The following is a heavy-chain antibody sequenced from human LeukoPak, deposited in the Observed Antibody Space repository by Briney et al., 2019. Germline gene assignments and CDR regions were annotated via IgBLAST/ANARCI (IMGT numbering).Heavy chain of an antibody. CDR3: ARASSSGITIFGVVTGFDY. D-gene: IGHD3-3*01. Sequence: PGGPLRLSCAASGFTFSDYYMSWIRQAPGKGLEWVSYISSSGSTIYYADSVKGRFTISRDNAKNSLYLQMNSLRAEDTAVYYCARASSSGITIFGVVTGFDYWGQGTLVTVSS. J-gene: IGHJ4*02. CDR2: ISSSGSTI. V-gene: IGHV3-11*04. CDR1: GFTFSDYY.